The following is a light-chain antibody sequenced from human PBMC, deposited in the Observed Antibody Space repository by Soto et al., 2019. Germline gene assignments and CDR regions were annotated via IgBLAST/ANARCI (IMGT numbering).Light chain of an antibody. CDR1: SSDVGGYNY. J-gene: IGLJ1*01. V-gene: IGLV2-8*01. CDR3: SSYAGSSNL. CDR2: EVN. Sequence: QSVLTQPPSASGSPGQSVAISCTGTSSDVGGYNYVSWYQQHPGKAPKLMIYEVNKRPSGVPDRFSGSKSGNTASLTVSGLQAEDEDDYYCSSYAGSSNLFGTGTKVTVL.